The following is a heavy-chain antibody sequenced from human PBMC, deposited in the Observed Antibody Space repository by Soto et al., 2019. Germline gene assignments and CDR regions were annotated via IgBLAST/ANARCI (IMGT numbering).Heavy chain of an antibody. V-gene: IGHV3-23*01. CDR3: AKDLYYYDSSHY. CDR2: ISGSGGST. CDR1: GFTFSSYA. D-gene: IGHD3-22*01. J-gene: IGHJ4*02. Sequence: EVQLLESGGGLGQPGGSLRLSCAASGFTFSSYAMSWVRQAPGKGLEWVSAISGSGGSTYYADSVKGRFTISRDNSKNTLYLQMNSLRAEDTAVYYCAKDLYYYDSSHYWGQGTLVTVSS.